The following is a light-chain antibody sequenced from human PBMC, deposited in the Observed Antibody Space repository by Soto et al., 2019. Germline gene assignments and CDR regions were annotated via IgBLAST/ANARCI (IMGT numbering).Light chain of an antibody. CDR1: QGISNY. Sequence: DIPMTQSPSSLSASVGDRVTITCRASQGISNYLAWYQQKPVKVPKLLIYAASTLQSGVPSRFSGSGSGTDLTITITSLQPEEVPTYCCQKYTSAPLTFSPGTKVDIK. CDR3: QKYTSAPLT. V-gene: IGKV1-27*01. CDR2: AAS. J-gene: IGKJ3*01.